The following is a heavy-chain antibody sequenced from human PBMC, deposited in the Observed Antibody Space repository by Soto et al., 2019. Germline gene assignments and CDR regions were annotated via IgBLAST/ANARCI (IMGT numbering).Heavy chain of an antibody. CDR1: GFSLSNARMG. CDR3: AWIGYCYYGMDV. V-gene: IGHV2-26*01. CDR2: IFSNDEK. Sequence: SGPTLVNPTETLTLTYTVSGFSLSNARMGVSWIRQPPAKALERLAHIFSNDEKSYSTSLKSRLTISKDTSKSRVVFTMTNMDPVDTATYSCAWIGYCYYGMDVWGQGTRVTVSS. J-gene: IGHJ6*02.